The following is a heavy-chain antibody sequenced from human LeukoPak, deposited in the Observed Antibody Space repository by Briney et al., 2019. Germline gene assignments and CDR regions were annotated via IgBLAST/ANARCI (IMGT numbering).Heavy chain of an antibody. CDR1: GGSFSGYY. D-gene: IGHD6-19*01. V-gene: IGHV4-34*01. J-gene: IGHJ6*03. CDR3: ARVRASGWTKYYYYYYMDV. Sequence: SETLSLTCAVYGGSFSGYYWSWIRQPPGKGLEWIGEINHSGSTNYNPSLKSRVTISVDTSKNQFSLKLSSVTAADTAVYYCARVRASGWTKYYYYYYMDVWGKGTTVTVSS. CDR2: INHSGST.